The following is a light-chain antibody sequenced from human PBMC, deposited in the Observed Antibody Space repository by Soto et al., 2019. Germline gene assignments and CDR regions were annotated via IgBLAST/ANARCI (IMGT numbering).Light chain of an antibody. CDR3: QQTYTTPWT. CDR1: QSISGY. V-gene: IGKV1-39*01. Sequence: DIQMTQSPSSLSASVGDRVTITCRASQSISGYVNFYQQKPGKAPKLLISAASNLQIGVPSRFSGSGSGTDFTLTISSLQPEDSATYYCQQTYTTPWTFGQGTKVEIK. J-gene: IGKJ1*01. CDR2: AAS.